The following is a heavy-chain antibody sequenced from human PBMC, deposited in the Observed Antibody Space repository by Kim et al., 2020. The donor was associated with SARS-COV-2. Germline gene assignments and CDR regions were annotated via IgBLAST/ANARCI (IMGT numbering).Heavy chain of an antibody. Sequence: GGSLRLSCAASGFTFSSYSMNWVRQAPGKGLEWVSSISSSSDYIYYADSMKGRFTISRDNAKSTLYLQMNSLGAEDTAVYYCASVLYYGYSSFSYWGQGTLVSVPS. CDR2: ISSSSDYI. V-gene: IGHV3-21*01. J-gene: IGHJ4*02. CDR3: ASVLYYGYSSFSY. CDR1: GFTFSSYS. D-gene: IGHD3-10*01.